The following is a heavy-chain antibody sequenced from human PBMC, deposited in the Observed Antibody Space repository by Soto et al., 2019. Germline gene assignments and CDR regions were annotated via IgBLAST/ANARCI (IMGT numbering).Heavy chain of an antibody. D-gene: IGHD3-3*01. V-gene: IGHV1-8*01. J-gene: IGHJ6*02. CDR3: ARRNYDFWSGYYRGEGYYYYYGMDV. Sequence: QVQLVQSGAEVKKPGASVKVSCKASGYTFTSYDINWVRQATGQGLEWMGWMNPNSGNTGYAQRFQGRVTMTRNTSISTAYMELSSLRSEDTSVYYCARRNYDFWSGYYRGEGYYYYYGMDVWGQGTTVTVSS. CDR2: MNPNSGNT. CDR1: GYTFTSYD.